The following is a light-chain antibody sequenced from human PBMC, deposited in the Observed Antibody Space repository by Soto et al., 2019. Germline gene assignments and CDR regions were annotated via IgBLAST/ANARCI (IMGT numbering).Light chain of an antibody. CDR2: GTS. Sequence: EIVLTQSPGTLSLSPGQRATLSCRASQSVTSGFLTWYQQKPGQAPRLLIYGTSSRATGIPDRFSGSGSGTDFTLTINRLEPEDFAVYYCQQYYNALWTFGQGTKVEI. CDR3: QQYYNALWT. J-gene: IGKJ1*01. V-gene: IGKV3-20*01. CDR1: QSVTSGF.